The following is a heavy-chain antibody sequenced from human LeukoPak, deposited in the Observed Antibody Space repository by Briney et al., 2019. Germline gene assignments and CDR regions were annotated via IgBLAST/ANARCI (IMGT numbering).Heavy chain of an antibody. CDR2: INHSGST. D-gene: IGHD3-16*01. CDR1: GGSFSGYY. Sequence: SETLSLTCAVYGGSFSGYYWSWIRQPPGKGLEWIGEINHSGSTNYNPSLNSRVTVSVDTSKNQFSLKLSSVTAADTAVYYCARGHYGFDPWGQGTLVTVSS. CDR3: ARGHYGFDP. V-gene: IGHV4-34*01. J-gene: IGHJ5*02.